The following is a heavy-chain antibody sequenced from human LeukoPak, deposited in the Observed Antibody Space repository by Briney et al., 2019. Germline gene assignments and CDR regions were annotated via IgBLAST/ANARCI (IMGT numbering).Heavy chain of an antibody. V-gene: IGHV1-46*01. CDR1: GYTFTSYY. D-gene: IGHD3-3*01. CDR2: INPSGGST. J-gene: IGHJ3*02. Sequence: ASVKVSCKASGYTFTSYYMHWVRQAPGQGLEWMGIINPSGGSTSYAQKFQGRVTMTRDTSTSTVYMELSSLRSEDTAVYYCATGYYDFWSGDAFDIWGQGTMVTVSS. CDR3: ATGYYDFWSGDAFDI.